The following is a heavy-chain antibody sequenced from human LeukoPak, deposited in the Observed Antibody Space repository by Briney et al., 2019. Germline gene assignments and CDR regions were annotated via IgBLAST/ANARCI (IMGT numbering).Heavy chain of an antibody. CDR3: TTLSVPVDY. CDR2: IKTKTDGGTT. D-gene: IGHD2-2*01. Sequence: GGSLRLSCAASGLTFSNVWMSWVRQAPGKGLEWVGRIKTKTDGGTTDYAAPVKGRFTISRDDSKDTLYLQMNSLETEDTAVYYCTTLSVPVDYWGQGALVTVSS. V-gene: IGHV3-15*01. CDR1: GLTFSNVW. J-gene: IGHJ4*02.